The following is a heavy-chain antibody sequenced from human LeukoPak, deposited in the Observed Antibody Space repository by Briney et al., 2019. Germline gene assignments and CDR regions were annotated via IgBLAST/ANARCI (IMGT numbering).Heavy chain of an antibody. J-gene: IGHJ4*02. V-gene: IGHV3-9*01. CDR3: AKGSSYGSGSQCVDF. CDR1: GFTFDDYA. Sequence: PGRSLRLSCAASGFTFDDYAMHWVRQAPGKGLEWVSGISWNSGRIGYADSVKGRFTISRDNAKNSLYLQMNSLRAEDTALYYCAKGSSYGSGSQCVDFWGQGTLVTVSS. CDR2: ISWNSGRI. D-gene: IGHD3-10*01.